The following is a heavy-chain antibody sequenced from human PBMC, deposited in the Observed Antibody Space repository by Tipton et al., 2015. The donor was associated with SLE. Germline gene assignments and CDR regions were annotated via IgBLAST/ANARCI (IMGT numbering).Heavy chain of an antibody. CDR1: GDTFSSYT. J-gene: IGHJ5*02. V-gene: IGHV1-69*15. CDR2: IIPIFGTA. D-gene: IGHD3-9*01. CDR3: AREGYYDILTGRPGFDP. Sequence: QSGAEVKKPGSSVKVSCKASGDTFSSYTISWVRQAPGQGLEWMGRIIPIFGTANYAQKFQGRVTITADESTSTAYMELSSLRSEDTAVYYCAREGYYDILTGRPGFDPRGQGTLVTVSS.